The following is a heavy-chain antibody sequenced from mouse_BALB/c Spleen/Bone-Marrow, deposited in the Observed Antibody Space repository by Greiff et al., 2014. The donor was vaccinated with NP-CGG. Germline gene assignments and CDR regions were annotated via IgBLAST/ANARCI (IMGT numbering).Heavy chain of an antibody. CDR2: IYPGNVNT. CDR3: ARDTMDY. Sequence: QVQLKESGPELVKHGASVRISCKASGYTFTSYYIHWVKQRPGQGLEWIGWIYPGNVNTKYNEKFKGKATLTADKSSSTAYMQLSSLTSEDSAVYFCARDTMDYWGQGTSVTVSS. CDR1: GYTFTSYY. J-gene: IGHJ4*01. V-gene: IGHV1S56*01.